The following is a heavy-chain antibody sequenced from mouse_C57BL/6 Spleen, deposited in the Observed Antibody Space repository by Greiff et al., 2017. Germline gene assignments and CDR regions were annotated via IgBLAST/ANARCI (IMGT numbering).Heavy chain of an antibody. CDR2: IDPSDSET. CDR1: GYTFTSYW. D-gene: IGHD2-10*02. J-gene: IGHJ3*01. Sequence: QVQLQQSGAELVRPGSSVKLSCKASGYTFTSYWMHWVKQRPIQGLEWIGNIDPSDSETHYNQKFKDKATLTVDKSSSTAYMQLSSLTSEDSAVYYCARWYGNYGWFAYWGQGTLVTVSA. V-gene: IGHV1-52*01. CDR3: ARWYGNYGWFAY.